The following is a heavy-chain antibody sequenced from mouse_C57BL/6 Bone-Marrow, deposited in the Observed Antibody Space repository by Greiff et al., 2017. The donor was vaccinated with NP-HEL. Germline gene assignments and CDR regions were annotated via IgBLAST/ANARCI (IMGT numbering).Heavy chain of an antibody. V-gene: IGHV5-6*02. CDR3: ARHYYGSSNDY. CDR2: ISSGGSYS. D-gene: IGHD1-1*01. J-gene: IGHJ2*01. Sequence: EVKLVESGGDLVKPGGSLKLSCAASGFTFSSYGMSWVRQTPDKRLEWVATISSGGSYSYYPDSVKGRFTISRDNAKNTLYLQMSSLKSEDTAMYYCARHYYGSSNDYWGQGTTLTVSS. CDR1: GFTFSSYG.